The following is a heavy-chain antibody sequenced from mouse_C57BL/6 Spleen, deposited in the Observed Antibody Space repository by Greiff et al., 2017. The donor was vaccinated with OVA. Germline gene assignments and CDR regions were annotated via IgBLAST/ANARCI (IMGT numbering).Heavy chain of an antibody. D-gene: IGHD3-3*01. CDR3: ARGGRGYFDY. V-gene: IGHV1-55*01. CDR2: IYPGSGST. CDR1: GYTFPSYW. Sequence: QVQLKQPGAELVKPGASVKMSCKASGYTFPSYWITWVKQRPGQGLAWIGDIYPGSGSTNYNEKFKSKATLTVDTSSSTAYMQLSSLTSEDSAVYYCARGGRGYFDYWGQGTTLTVSS. J-gene: IGHJ2*01.